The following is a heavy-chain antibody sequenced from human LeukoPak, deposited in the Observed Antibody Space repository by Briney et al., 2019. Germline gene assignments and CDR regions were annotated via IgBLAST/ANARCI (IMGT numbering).Heavy chain of an antibody. CDR3: ARGSTLIRGFDY. CDR2: IFYSGSA. V-gene: IGHV4-31*03. CDR1: GGSISSGDYY. D-gene: IGHD3-10*01. J-gene: IGHJ4*02. Sequence: SQTLSLTCTVSGGSISSGDYYWNWIRQHPEKSLEWIGYIFYSGSAYYNPSLRSRVTISVDTSKNQFSLKLSSVTAADTAVYYCARGSTLIRGFDYWGQGTLVTVSS.